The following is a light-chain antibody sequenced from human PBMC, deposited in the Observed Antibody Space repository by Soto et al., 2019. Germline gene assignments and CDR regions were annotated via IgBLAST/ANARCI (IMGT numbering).Light chain of an antibody. CDR3: QQYNSYSPTT. Sequence: DIQLTQAPSPLSSSVGGRAAITLLASQSISTYLNWYQQKPGKAPKVLIYAASTLQSGVPPRFSGSGSGTEFTLTISSLQTDDFATYYCQQYNSYSPTTFGQGTKVDIK. CDR1: QSISTY. J-gene: IGKJ1*01. V-gene: IGKV1-9*01. CDR2: AAS.